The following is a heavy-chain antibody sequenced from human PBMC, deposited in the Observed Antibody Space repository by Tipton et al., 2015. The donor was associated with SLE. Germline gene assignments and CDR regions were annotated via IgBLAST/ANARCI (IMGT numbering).Heavy chain of an antibody. J-gene: IGHJ5*02. CDR2: IYYSGST. V-gene: IGHV4-39*07. D-gene: IGHD3-10*01. CDR1: GGSISSSSYY. Sequence: TLSLTCTVSGGSISSSSYYWGWICQPPGKGLEWIGSIYYSGSTYYNPSLKSRVPISVDTTKNQFSLKLSSVTAADTAVYYCAGITMVQGVTPGGQGTLLIVSS. CDR3: AGITMVQGVTP.